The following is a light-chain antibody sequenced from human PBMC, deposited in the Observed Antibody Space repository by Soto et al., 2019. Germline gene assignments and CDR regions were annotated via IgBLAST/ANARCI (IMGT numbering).Light chain of an antibody. CDR2: GNS. V-gene: IGLV1-40*01. J-gene: IGLJ7*01. CDR1: SSNIGAIYD. CDR3: QSYDSSLSGYV. Sequence: QSVLTQPPSVSGAPGQRVTISCTGSSSNIGAIYDVHWYQQLPGTAPKLLISGNSNRPSGVPDRFSGSKSCTSASLAITGLQAEDEADYYCQSYDSSLSGYVFGSGTQLTVL.